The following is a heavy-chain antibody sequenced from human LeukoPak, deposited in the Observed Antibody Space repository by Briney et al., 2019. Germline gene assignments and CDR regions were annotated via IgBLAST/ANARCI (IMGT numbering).Heavy chain of an antibody. D-gene: IGHD3-16*01. V-gene: IGHV3-21*01. CDR3: AREGNDYYYDQ. Sequence: GVSLRLSCAASGFIFKTYTMTWVRQAPGKGLEWVSSITGDCKYITYADSVKGRFTISRDNAKNSLYLQVASLRGDDTATYYCAREGNDYYYDQWGQGTLVTVSP. J-gene: IGHJ4*02. CDR1: GFIFKTYT. CDR2: ITGDCKYI.